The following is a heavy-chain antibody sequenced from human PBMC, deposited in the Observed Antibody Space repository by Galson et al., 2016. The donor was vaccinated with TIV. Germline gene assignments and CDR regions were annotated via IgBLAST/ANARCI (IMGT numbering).Heavy chain of an antibody. CDR2: INPSGGSI. Sequence: SVKVSCKASGYTFTSYYMHWVRQAPGRGLEWMGIINPSGGSITYAQKFQGRVTMTRDTSTATVYMELSSLRNEDTAVYCCAIPWGELFCLGSLDIWGQGTMVTVAS. V-gene: IGHV1-46*03. CDR1: GYTFTSYY. D-gene: IGHD1-26*01. J-gene: IGHJ3*02. CDR3: AIPWGELFCLGSLDI.